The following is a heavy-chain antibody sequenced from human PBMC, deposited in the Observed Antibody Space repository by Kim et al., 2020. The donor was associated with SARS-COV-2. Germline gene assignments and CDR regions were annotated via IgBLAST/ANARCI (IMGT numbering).Heavy chain of an antibody. Sequence: GGSLRLSCVGSGFTFSNYALHWVRQTPGKGLQWLTLISYDASNKFCADSVEGRFTVSRDNSKNTLYLQMDSLTAEDTGLYYCARDPSLAPASTNWARNIFDPGGQGTLVIVSS. D-gene: IGHD7-27*01. CDR2: ISYDASNK. J-gene: IGHJ5*02. V-gene: IGHV3-30*04. CDR3: ARDPSLAPASTNWARNIFDP. CDR1: GFTFSNYA.